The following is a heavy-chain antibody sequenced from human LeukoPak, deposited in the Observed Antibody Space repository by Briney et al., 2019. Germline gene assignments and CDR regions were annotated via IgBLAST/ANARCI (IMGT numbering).Heavy chain of an antibody. J-gene: IGHJ5*02. CDR2: ISGSGVST. V-gene: IGHV3-23*01. D-gene: IGHD1-26*01. Sequence: GGSLRLSCAASGFTFNIYGMNWVRQAPGKGLEWVSGISGSGVSTDYADSVKGRFTTPRDNSKNMVYLQMNTLRAEDTATYYSAKDRGPYIGIDNNWLHPWGQGTLVTVSS. CDR1: GFTFNIYG. CDR3: AKDRGPYIGIDNNWLHP.